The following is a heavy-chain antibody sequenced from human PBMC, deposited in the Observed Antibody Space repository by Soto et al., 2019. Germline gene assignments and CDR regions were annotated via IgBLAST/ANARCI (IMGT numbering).Heavy chain of an antibody. CDR1: GFTFSRCA. J-gene: IGHJ4*02. D-gene: IGHD4-17*01. Sequence: EVQLLESGGDLVQPGGSLRLSCAASGFTFSRCAMSWVRQAPGKGLEWVSAISGSGSNTYYTDSVKGRFTISRDNSKNTLYLQMNSLIVEDTAAYYCAREDPFAAETKEPHFDYWGQGILVTVSS. CDR3: AREDPFAAETKEPHFDY. CDR2: ISGSGSNT. V-gene: IGHV3-23*01.